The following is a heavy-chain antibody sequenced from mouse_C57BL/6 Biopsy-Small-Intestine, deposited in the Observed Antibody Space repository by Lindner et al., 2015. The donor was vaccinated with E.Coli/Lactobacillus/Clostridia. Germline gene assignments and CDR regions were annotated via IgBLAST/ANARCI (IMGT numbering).Heavy chain of an antibody. D-gene: IGHD2-4*01. CDR2: IDPETGGT. J-gene: IGHJ4*01. V-gene: IGHV1-15*01. CDR1: GYTFTDYE. CDR3: TREVYDYDGGYYAMDY. Sequence: VQLQESGAELVRPGASVTLSCKASGYTFTDYEMHWVKQTPVHGLEWIGAIDPETGGTAYNQKFKGKAILTADKSSSTAYMELRSLTSEDSAVYYCTREVYDYDGGYYAMDYWGQGTSVTVSS.